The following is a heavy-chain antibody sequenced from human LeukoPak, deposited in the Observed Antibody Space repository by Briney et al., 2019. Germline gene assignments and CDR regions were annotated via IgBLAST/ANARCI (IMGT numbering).Heavy chain of an antibody. CDR2: ISSSSSYI. CDR1: GFTFSSYS. V-gene: IGHV3-21*01. D-gene: IGHD3-3*01. CDR3: ARGVATYDFWNGYV. J-gene: IGHJ4*02. Sequence: GGSLRLSCAASGFTFSSYSMNWVRQAPGKGLEWVSSISSSSSYIYYADSVKGRFTISRDNAKNSLYLQMNSRRAEDTADYYCARGVATYDFWNGYVWGQGTLVTVSS.